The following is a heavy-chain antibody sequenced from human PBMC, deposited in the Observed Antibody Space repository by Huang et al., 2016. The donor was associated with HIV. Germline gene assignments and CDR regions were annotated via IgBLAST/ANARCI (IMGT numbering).Heavy chain of an antibody. Sequence: QVQLVESGGGVVQPGRSLRISCAAFGFTFSSYGMYWVRQAPGKGLEWLAVISYDAKTKDYADSVKGRFSISRDNSKTTVYLQLNSLRLEDTAVYYCAKGGSAAAVLDFWGQGTLVTVSS. CDR1: GFTFSSYG. V-gene: IGHV3-30*18. CDR2: ISYDAKTK. D-gene: IGHD6-13*01. CDR3: AKGGSAAAVLDF. J-gene: IGHJ4*02.